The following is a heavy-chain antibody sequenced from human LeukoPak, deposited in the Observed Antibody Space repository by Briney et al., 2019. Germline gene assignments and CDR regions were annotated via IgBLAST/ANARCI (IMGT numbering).Heavy chain of an antibody. V-gene: IGHV1-46*01. CDR2: INPSGGTT. D-gene: IGHD3-22*01. CDR1: GYTFTTYY. Sequence: GASVKVSCKASGYTFTTYYMHWVRQAPGQGLEWMGIINPSGGTTIYAQKFQGRVTMTRDMSTSTVYMELSSLRSEDTAVYYCARAYYYDSSGYYFDYWGQGTLVTVSS. CDR3: ARAYYYDSSGYYFDY. J-gene: IGHJ4*02.